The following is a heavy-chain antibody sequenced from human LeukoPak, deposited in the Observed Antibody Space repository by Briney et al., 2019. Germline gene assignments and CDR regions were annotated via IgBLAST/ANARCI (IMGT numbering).Heavy chain of an antibody. CDR2: MNSNSGNR. V-gene: IGHV1-8*01. CDR1: GYTFTSYD. Sequence: ASVKVSCKVSGYTFTSYDINWVRQATGQGLEWMGWMNSNSGNRGYAQRFQGRITMTRNTSTTTNYMELSSLRSEDTAVYYCAREIETQLYFDYWGQGTLVTVSS. J-gene: IGHJ4*02. D-gene: IGHD5-24*01. CDR3: AREIETQLYFDY.